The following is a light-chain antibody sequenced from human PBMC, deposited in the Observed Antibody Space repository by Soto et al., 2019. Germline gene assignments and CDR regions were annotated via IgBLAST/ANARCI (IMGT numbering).Light chain of an antibody. V-gene: IGKV1-39*01. CDR3: QQSYSTPSIT. Sequence: DIQMTQSPSFVSASVGDRVTITCRASQDISNYLNWYQQKPGKAPKLLIYDASNLETGVPSRFSGSGSGTDFTLTISSLQPEDFATYYCQQSYSTPSITFGQGTRLEIK. J-gene: IGKJ5*01. CDR1: QDISNY. CDR2: DAS.